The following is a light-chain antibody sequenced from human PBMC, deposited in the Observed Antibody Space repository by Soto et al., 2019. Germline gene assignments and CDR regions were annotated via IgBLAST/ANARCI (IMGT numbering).Light chain of an antibody. J-gene: IGLJ2*01. V-gene: IGLV1-44*01. CDR2: SNN. CDR1: SSNIGSNT. CDR3: AAWDDSLNGPV. Sequence: QSVLTQPPSASGTPGQRVTISCSGSSSNIGSNTVNWYQQLPGTASKLLIYSNNQWPSGVPDRFSGSKSGTSASLAISGLQAEDEADYYCAAWDDSLNGPVFGGGTKLTVL.